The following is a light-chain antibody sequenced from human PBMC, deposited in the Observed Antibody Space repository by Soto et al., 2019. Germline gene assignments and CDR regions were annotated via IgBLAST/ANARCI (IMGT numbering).Light chain of an antibody. CDR1: QTVSSN. CDR3: KHYNNWPLT. V-gene: IGKV3-15*01. Sequence: EAVMTHSPATLSVSPGERATLSCRPSQTVSSNLAWYQQKPGQAPRLLIYDASTRATGIPARFSGRGSGTEFTLTISSLQSEDSAVYFCKHYNNWPLTFGRGTKVDIK. J-gene: IGKJ4*02. CDR2: DAS.